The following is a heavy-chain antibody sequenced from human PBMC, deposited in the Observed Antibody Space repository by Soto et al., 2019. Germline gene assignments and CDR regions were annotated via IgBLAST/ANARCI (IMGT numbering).Heavy chain of an antibody. CDR2: IYYSGST. D-gene: IGHD6-19*01. V-gene: IGHV4-59*08. CDR3: ARGSGWTEFYYYYGMDV. J-gene: IGHJ6*02. CDR1: GGSISSYY. Sequence: SETVSLTCTVSGGSISSYYWSWIRQPLGKGLEWIGYIYYSGSTNYNPSLKSRVTISVDTSKNQFSLKLSSVTAADTAVYYCARGSGWTEFYYYYGMDVWGQGTTVT.